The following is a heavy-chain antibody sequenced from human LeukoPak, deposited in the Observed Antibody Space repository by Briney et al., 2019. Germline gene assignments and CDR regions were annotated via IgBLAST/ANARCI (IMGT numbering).Heavy chain of an antibody. Sequence: GGSLRLSCSASGFTFSSYAMNSVRHAPGKGLEDVSAITSNGGSTYYADSVKGRFTISRDNSKNTLYLQMSSLRAEDTAVYYCVKGRCSGSSCYGGDYWGQGTLVTVSS. CDR3: VKGRCSGSSCYGGDY. CDR2: ITSNGGST. V-gene: IGHV3-64D*06. CDR1: GFTFSSYA. J-gene: IGHJ4*02. D-gene: IGHD2-2*01.